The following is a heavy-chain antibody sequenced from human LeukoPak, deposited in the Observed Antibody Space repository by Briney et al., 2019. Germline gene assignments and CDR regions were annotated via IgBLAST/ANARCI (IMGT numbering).Heavy chain of an antibody. V-gene: IGHV4-34*01. CDR2: INHSGRT. D-gene: IGHD3-10*01. CDR3: ARGVWFGERGEYYYYGMDV. CDR1: GGSFSDYY. Sequence: PSETLSLTCAVYGGSFSDYYWSWVRQPPGKGLVWIGEINHSGRTNYNPSLKSRVTISVDTSKKQFSLKLSSVTAADTAVYYCARGVWFGERGEYYYYGMDVWGQGTTVTVSS. J-gene: IGHJ6*02.